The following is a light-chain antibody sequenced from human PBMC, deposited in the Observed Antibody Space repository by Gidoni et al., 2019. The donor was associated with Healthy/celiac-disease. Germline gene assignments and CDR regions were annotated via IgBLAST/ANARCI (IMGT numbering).Light chain of an antibody. CDR1: KLGDKY. Sequence: SYDLTQPPSVSVAPRQTASITCSGDKLGDKYACLYQKKPGQSPVLVIYQDRKRPSGIPERFSGSKSGNTATRTISGTQAMDEADDYCQAWDSSTVVVGGGTKLTVL. CDR3: QAWDSSTVV. V-gene: IGLV3-1*01. J-gene: IGLJ2*01. CDR2: QDR.